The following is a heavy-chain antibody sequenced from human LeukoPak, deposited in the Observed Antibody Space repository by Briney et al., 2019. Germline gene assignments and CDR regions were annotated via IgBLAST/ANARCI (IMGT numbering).Heavy chain of an antibody. CDR1: GYTFTSYG. J-gene: IGHJ5*02. D-gene: IGHD3-22*01. V-gene: IGHV1-18*01. CDR2: ISAYNGNT. CDR3: ARDWYYYDSSGYYSWFDP. Sequence: ASVKVSCKASGYTFTSYGISWVRQAPGQGLEWMGWISAYNGNTNYAQKLQGRVTMTTDTSTSTAYMELRSLRSDDTAVYYCARDWYYYDSSGYYSWFDPWGQGTLVTVSS.